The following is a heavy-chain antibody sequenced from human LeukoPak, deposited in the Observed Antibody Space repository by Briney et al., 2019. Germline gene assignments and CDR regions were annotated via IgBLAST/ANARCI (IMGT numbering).Heavy chain of an antibody. CDR2: ISGSGGST. Sequence: GGTLRLSCAASGFTFSSYGMSWVRQAPGKGLEWVSAISGSGGSTYDADSVKGRFTISRDNSKNTLYLQMNSLRAEDTAVYYCAKRWGIADDAFDIWGQGTMVTVSS. V-gene: IGHV3-23*01. CDR3: AKRWGIADDAFDI. J-gene: IGHJ3*02. D-gene: IGHD6-13*01. CDR1: GFTFSSYG.